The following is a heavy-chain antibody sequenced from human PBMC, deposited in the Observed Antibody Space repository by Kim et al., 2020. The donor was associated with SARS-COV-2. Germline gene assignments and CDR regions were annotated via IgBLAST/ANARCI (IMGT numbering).Heavy chain of an antibody. Sequence: YALSVKGRITNNPDTSKNQFSLQLNSVTPEDTAVYYWARDRQMAGTGVDYWGQGTLVTVSS. D-gene: IGHD6-19*01. CDR3: ARDRQMAGTGVDY. V-gene: IGHV6-1*01. J-gene: IGHJ4*02.